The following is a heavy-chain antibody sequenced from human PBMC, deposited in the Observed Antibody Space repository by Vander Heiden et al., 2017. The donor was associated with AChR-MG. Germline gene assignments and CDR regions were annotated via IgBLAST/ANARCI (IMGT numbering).Heavy chain of an antibody. CDR2: ISTHGDGT. D-gene: IGHD3-16*01. CDR3: ATDPPYANII. J-gene: IGHJ3*02. Sequence: EGPLLESGGGLVQPGGSLPLSCEAAHFIFWTYGLAWIRQSPGRGLEWVLSISTHGDGTFYAESFKDRFTISRDNGKNTLYLHLDGLTVDDSAVYYCATDPPYANIIWGRGTMVTVSS. CDR1: HFIFWTYG. V-gene: IGHV3-23*01.